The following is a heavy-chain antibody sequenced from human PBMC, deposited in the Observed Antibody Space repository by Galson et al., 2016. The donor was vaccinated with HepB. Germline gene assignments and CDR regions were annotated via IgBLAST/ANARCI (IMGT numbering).Heavy chain of an antibody. J-gene: IGHJ4*02. CDR2: INHSGDS. CDR3: AYRVVGYTATWNAGYFAY. CDR1: GGSFSGYY. V-gene: IGHV4-34*01. D-gene: IGHD1-1*01. Sequence: SETLSLTCAVYGGSFSGYYWQWIRQPPGKGLEWIAEINHSGDSSYNPSLESRVTISVDSSKAQIFLKLRSVTAADTATYYCAYRVVGYTATWNAGYFAYWGQGTLVTVAS.